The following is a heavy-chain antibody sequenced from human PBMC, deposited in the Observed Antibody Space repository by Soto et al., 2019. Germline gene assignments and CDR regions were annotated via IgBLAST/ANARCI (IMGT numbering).Heavy chain of an antibody. D-gene: IGHD3-3*01. CDR3: ARGYTIFGVVIIPYYYYGMDV. CDR2: INHSGST. CDR1: GGSFSGYY. V-gene: IGHV4-34*01. J-gene: IGHJ6*02. Sequence: SETLSLTCTVYGGSFSGYYWSWIRQPPGKGLEWIGEINHSGSTNYNPSLKSRVTISVDTSKNQFSLKLSSVTAADTAVYYCARGYTIFGVVIIPYYYYGMDVWGQGTTVTVSS.